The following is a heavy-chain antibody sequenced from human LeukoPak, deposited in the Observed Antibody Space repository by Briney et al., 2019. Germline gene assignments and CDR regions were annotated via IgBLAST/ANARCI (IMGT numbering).Heavy chain of an antibody. D-gene: IGHD2-2*01. Sequence: GGSLRLSCAASGFTFSNYAMTWVRQAPGKGLEWVSGINNSGGATDYADSVKGRFTISRDNSKNTLYLQMNSLRAEDTAVYYCATRPPVNNARPDYWGQGTLVTVSS. CDR3: ATRPPVNNARPDY. J-gene: IGHJ4*02. CDR1: GFTFSNYA. CDR2: INNSGGAT. V-gene: IGHV3-23*01.